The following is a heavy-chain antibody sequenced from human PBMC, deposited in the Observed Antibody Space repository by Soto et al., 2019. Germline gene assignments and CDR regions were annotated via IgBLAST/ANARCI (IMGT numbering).Heavy chain of an antibody. CDR3: ARRGDYGGNFDY. J-gene: IGHJ4*02. CDR1: GGSISSSSYY. V-gene: IGHV4-39*01. Sequence: SETLSLTCTVSGGSISSSSYYWGWIRQPPGKGLEWIGSIYYSGSTYYNPSLKSQVTISVDTSKNQFSLKLSSVTAADTAVYYCARRGDYGGNFDYWGQGTLVTVSS. D-gene: IGHD4-17*01. CDR2: IYYSGST.